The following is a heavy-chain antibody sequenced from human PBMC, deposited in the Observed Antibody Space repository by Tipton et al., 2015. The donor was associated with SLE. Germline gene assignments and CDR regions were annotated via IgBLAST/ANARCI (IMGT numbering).Heavy chain of an antibody. CDR1: GFTFSSYA. V-gene: IGHV3-30*04. D-gene: IGHD5-12*01. CDR3: ARSLLSGYDSYGMDV. J-gene: IGHJ6*02. Sequence: SLRLSCAASGFTFSSYAMHWVRQAPGKGLEWVAVISYDGSNKYYADSVKGRFTISRDNSKNTLYLQMNSLRAEDTAVYHCARSLLSGYDSYGMDVWGQGTTVTVSS. CDR2: ISYDGSNK.